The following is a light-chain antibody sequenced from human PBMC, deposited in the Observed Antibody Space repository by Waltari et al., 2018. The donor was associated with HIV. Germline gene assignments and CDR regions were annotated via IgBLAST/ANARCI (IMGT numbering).Light chain of an antibody. J-gene: IGLJ1*01. Sequence: SYELAQPPSVSVSPGQTARIACSGDKLGDKFVCWYQKKPGQSPVVVIYQDRQRPSGIPERFSGSNSGNTATLTISGLRSEDEADYYCAAWDVSLRGAYVFGTGTKVAVL. V-gene: IGLV3-1*01. CDR1: KLGDKF. CDR2: QDR. CDR3: AAWDVSLRGAYV.